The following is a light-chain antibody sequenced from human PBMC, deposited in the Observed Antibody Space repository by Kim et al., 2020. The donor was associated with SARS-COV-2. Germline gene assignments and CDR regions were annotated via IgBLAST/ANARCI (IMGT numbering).Light chain of an antibody. CDR1: SGYSNYK. Sequence: CTLSSGYSNYKVDVYQQRPGKGPRFVMRVGTGGIVGSKGDGIPDRFSVLGSGLNRYLTIKNIQEEDESDYHCGADHGSGSNFVCVFGGGTQLTVL. CDR2: VGTGGIVG. CDR3: GADHGSGSNFVCV. J-gene: IGLJ3*02. V-gene: IGLV9-49*01.